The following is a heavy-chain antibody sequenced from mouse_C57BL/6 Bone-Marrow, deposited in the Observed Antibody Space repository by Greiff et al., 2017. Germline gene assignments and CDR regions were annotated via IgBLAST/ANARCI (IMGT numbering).Heavy chain of an antibody. CDR2: LSNGGGST. CDR3: ARRHYYGSSFYAMDY. D-gene: IGHD1-1*01. Sequence: DVMLVESGGGLVQPGGSLKLSCAASGFTFSDYYMYWVRQTPEKRLEWVAYLSNGGGSTYYPDTVQGRFTISRDNAKNTLYLQMSRLKSEDTAMXYCARRHYYGSSFYAMDYWGQGTSVTVSS. V-gene: IGHV5-12*01. J-gene: IGHJ4*01. CDR1: GFTFSDYY.